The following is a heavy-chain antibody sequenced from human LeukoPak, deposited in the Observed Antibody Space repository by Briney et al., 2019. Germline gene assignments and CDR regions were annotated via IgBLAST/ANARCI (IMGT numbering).Heavy chain of an antibody. Sequence: GASVKVSCKASGYTFTGYYMHWVRQAPGQGLEWMGWINPNSGGTNYAQTFQGRVTMTRDTSISTASIELSRLRSDDTAVYYCARSAMYYYDSSGYRFDYWGQGTLVTVSS. J-gene: IGHJ4*02. CDR3: ARSAMYYYDSSGYRFDY. D-gene: IGHD3-22*01. V-gene: IGHV1-2*02. CDR1: GYTFTGYY. CDR2: INPNSGGT.